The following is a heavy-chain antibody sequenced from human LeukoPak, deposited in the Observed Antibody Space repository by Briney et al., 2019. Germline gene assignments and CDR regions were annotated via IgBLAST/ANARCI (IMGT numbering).Heavy chain of an antibody. Sequence: GGSLRLSCVASGFSFSTYDMNWVRQAPGKGLEWVSAITSTSNHINYADSVKGRFTISRDSANNSLYLQMNSLRAEDTAVYYCARVYSANGYGSGYYDYWGQGTLVTVSS. CDR1: GFSFSTYD. D-gene: IGHD3-10*01. CDR3: ARVYSANGYGSGYYDY. CDR2: ITSTSNHI. V-gene: IGHV3-21*01. J-gene: IGHJ4*02.